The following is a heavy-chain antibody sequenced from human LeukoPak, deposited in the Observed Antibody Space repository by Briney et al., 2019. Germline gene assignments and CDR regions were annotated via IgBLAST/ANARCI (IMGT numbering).Heavy chain of an antibody. CDR3: AREGRLVNDAFDI. CDR2: IYYSGST. J-gene: IGHJ3*02. CDR1: GGSISSYY. V-gene: IGHV4-59*01. Sequence: PSETLSLTCTVSGGSISSYYWSWIRQPPGKGLEWIGYIYYSGSTNYNPSLKSRVTISVDTSKNQFSLKLSSVTAADTAVYYCAREGRLVNDAFDIWGQGTMVTVSS. D-gene: IGHD6-19*01.